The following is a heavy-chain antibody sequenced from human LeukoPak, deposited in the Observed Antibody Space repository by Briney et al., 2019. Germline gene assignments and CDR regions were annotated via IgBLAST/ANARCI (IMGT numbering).Heavy chain of an antibody. CDR2: INHSGST. V-gene: IGHV4-34*01. CDR1: GGSFSGYY. CDR3: ASMVRGRFDP. Sequence: TSETLSLTCAVYGGSFSGYYWSWIRQPPGKGLEWIGEINHSGSTNYNPSLKSRVTISVGTSKNQFSLKLSSVTAADTAVYYCASMVRGRFDPWGQGTLVTVSS. J-gene: IGHJ5*02. D-gene: IGHD3-10*01.